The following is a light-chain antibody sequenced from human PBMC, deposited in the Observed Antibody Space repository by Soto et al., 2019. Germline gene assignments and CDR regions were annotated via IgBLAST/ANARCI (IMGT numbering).Light chain of an antibody. Sequence: QSVLTQPPSAFGTPGQRVTISCSGSSSNVGRNGVNWYQQLPGTAPKLLIHSDNQRPSGAPDRFSGSKSGTSASLAISGLQSEDEADYYCAPWDDSLDGPVFGGGTKLTVL. CDR1: SSNVGRNG. V-gene: IGLV1-44*01. CDR3: APWDDSLDGPV. J-gene: IGLJ3*02. CDR2: SDN.